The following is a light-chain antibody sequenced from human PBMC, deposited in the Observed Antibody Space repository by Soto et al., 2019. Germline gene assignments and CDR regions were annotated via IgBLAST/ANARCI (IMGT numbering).Light chain of an antibody. CDR2: EVS. CDR1: SSDVGDYNY. Sequence: QSALTQPPSASGSPGQSVTISCTGTSSDVGDYNYVSWYQQHAGKAPKLVIYEVSKRPSGVPDRFSGSKSANTASLTVSGLQAEDEADYYCSSFASSSTWVFGGGTKRTVL. CDR3: SSFASSSTWV. V-gene: IGLV2-8*01. J-gene: IGLJ3*02.